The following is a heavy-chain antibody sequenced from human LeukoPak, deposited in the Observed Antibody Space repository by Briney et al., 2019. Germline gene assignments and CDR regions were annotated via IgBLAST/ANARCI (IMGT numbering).Heavy chain of an antibody. J-gene: IGHJ5*02. CDR1: GYSFTSYW. CDR3: ARGSSGSYVGWFDP. V-gene: IGHV5-10-1*01. Sequence: GESLKICCEGSGYSFTSYWINWVRQMPGKGLEWMGRIDPSDSYTNYSPSFQGHVTISADKSISTAYLKWSSLKASDTAMYYCARGSSGSYVGWFDPWGQGTLVTVSS. CDR2: IDPSDSYT. D-gene: IGHD3-10*01.